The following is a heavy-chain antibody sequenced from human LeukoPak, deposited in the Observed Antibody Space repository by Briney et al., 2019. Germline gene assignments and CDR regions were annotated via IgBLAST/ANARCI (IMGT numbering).Heavy chain of an antibody. D-gene: IGHD5-18*01. V-gene: IGHV3-23*01. CDR2: ISGSGGST. CDR3: AKDRVDTAMARPRDTNY. CDR1: GFTFSSYA. J-gene: IGHJ4*02. Sequence: GGSLRLSCAASGFTFSSYAMSWVRQAPGKGLEWVSAISGSGGSTYYADSVKGRFTISKDNSKNTLYLQMNSLRAEDTAVYYCAKDRVDTAMARPRDTNYWGQGTLVTVSS.